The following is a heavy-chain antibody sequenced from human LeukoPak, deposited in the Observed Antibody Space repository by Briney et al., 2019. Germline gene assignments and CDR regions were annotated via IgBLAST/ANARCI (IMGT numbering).Heavy chain of an antibody. CDR2: INYSSGT. V-gene: IGHV4-39*06. J-gene: IGHJ4*02. CDR1: GFTISSSSYY. D-gene: IGHD3-10*01. CDR3: ARLYGFYYGHVDY. Sequence: SETLSLTCTVSGFTISSSSYYWGCLRQPPGKGLEWIGSINYSSGTYYNPSLNSRATISVKTTKNQYPLILSSVTAADTAFYYCARLYGFYYGHVDYWGQGTLVTVSS.